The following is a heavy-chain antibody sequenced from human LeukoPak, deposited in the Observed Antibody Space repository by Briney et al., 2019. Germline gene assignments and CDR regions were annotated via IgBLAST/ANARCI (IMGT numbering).Heavy chain of an antibody. D-gene: IGHD1-26*01. CDR3: ARSWALSDAFDI. CDR1: GYTFTSYD. J-gene: IGHJ3*02. Sequence: ASVKVSCKASGYTFTSYDINWVRQATGQGLEWMGWMNPNSGNTGYAQKFQGRVTITRNTSISTAYMELSGLRSEDTAVYYCARSWALSDAFDIWGQGTMVTVSS. CDR2: MNPNSGNT. V-gene: IGHV1-8*03.